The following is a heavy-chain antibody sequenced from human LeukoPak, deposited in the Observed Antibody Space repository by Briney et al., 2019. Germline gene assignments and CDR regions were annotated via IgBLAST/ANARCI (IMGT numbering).Heavy chain of an antibody. D-gene: IGHD2-21*02. CDR2: ISNYVGST. CDR3: AKSLGSVVVTANDY. V-gene: IGHV3-23*01. CDR1: GFTFSNYA. J-gene: IGHJ4*02. Sequence: GGSLRLSCAASGFTFSNYAMSWVRQAPGKGLEWVSGISNYVGSTYYADSVKGRFTISRDNSKNTLYLQMNSLRAEDTAVYYCAKSLGSVVVTANDYWGQGTLVTVSS.